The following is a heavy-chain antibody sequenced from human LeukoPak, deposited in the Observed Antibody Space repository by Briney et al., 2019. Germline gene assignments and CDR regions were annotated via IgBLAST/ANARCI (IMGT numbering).Heavy chain of an antibody. D-gene: IGHD6-19*01. CDR1: GFTFTSSA. V-gene: IGHV1-58*01. Sequence: SVKVSCEASGFTFTSSAVQWVRQARGQRLEWIGWIVVGSGNTNYAQKLQGRVTMTTDTSTSTAYMELRSLRSDDTAVYYCARVLAVAGGKYFQHWGQGTLVTVSS. CDR2: IVVGSGNT. J-gene: IGHJ1*01. CDR3: ARVLAVAGGKYFQH.